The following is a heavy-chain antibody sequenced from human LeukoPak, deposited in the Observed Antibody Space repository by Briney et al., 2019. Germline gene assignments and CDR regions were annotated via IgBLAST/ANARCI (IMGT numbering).Heavy chain of an antibody. CDR1: GGSISNYY. CDR2: IYYSGST. V-gene: IGHV4-59*01. CDR3: ARELELSYYYYYMDV. D-gene: IGHD1-7*01. J-gene: IGHJ6*03. Sequence: SETLSLTCTVSGGSISNYYWNWIRQPPGKGLEWIGYIYYSGSTNYNPSLKSRVTISVDTSKNQFSLKLSSVTAADTAVYYCARELELSYYYYYMDVWGKGTTVTVSS.